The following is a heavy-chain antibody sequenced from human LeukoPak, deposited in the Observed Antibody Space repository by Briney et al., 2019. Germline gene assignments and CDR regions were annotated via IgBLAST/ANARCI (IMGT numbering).Heavy chain of an antibody. CDR2: IYNSGNT. CDR1: GGSMSRYY. CDR3: ARSGTFDQSAGFYYYYMDV. Sequence: SETLSVTCSVSGGSMSRYYWSWIRQPAGKGLEWIGRIYNSGNTNYNPSLKSRVTMSLDTPKNQFSLRLSSVIAADTAVYYCARSGTFDQSAGFYYYYMDVWGRGTTVTVSS. J-gene: IGHJ6*03. D-gene: IGHD1-26*01. V-gene: IGHV4-4*07.